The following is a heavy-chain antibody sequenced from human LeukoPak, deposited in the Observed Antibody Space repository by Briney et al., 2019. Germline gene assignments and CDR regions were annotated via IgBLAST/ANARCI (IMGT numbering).Heavy chain of an antibody. CDR3: ASHYYDSSGVPSLDAFDI. J-gene: IGHJ3*02. D-gene: IGHD3-22*01. V-gene: IGHV5-10-1*01. CDR2: IGPSDSYT. Sequence: PGESLRISCKDSGYSFSSYWISWVRQMPGKGLEWMGRIGPSDSYTNYSPSFQGHVTMSADKSVSTAYLQWSSLKASDTAMYYCASHYYDSSGVPSLDAFDIWGQGTMVTVSS. CDR1: GYSFSSYW.